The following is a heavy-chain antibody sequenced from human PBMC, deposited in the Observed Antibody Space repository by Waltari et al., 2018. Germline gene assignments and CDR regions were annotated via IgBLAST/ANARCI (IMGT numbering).Heavy chain of an antibody. Sequence: QITLKESGPTLGKPTQTLTLTCTVSGVALSTSGVGVGWIRQTPGKGLVWLALIYCNDDTRYRPSLKRRLTITKDTSKTQVVLTMTHMDPVDTAPYSCAHSRQNYIWGSYRYTHDAFDIWGQGTMVTVSS. V-gene: IGHV2-5*01. J-gene: IGHJ3*02. CDR1: GVALSTSGVG. CDR3: AHSRQNYIWGSYRYTHDAFDI. CDR2: IYCNDDT. D-gene: IGHD3-16*02.